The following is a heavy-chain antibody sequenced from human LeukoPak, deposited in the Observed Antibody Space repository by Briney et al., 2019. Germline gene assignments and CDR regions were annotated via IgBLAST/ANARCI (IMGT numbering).Heavy chain of an antibody. CDR2: INHIGST. V-gene: IGHV4-34*01. J-gene: IGHJ4*02. CDR3: ARVGDTAMVRDGYKKYYFDY. CDR1: GGSFSGYY. D-gene: IGHD5-18*01. Sequence: SETLSLTCAVYGGSFSGYYWSWIRQPPGRGRGWIGEINHIGSTNYNPSLKSRVTISVDTSKNQFSLKLSSVTAADTAVYYCARVGDTAMVRDGYKKYYFDYWGQGTLVTVSS.